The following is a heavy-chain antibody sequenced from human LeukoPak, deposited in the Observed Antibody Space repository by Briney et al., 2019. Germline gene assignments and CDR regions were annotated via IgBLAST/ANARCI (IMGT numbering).Heavy chain of an antibody. V-gene: IGHV3-48*03. CDR3: ARLSGSYSDY. Sequence: PGGSLRPSCAASGFIFSSYEMNWVRQAPGKGLEWVSYISSSGHTIYYADPVKGRFTISRDNAKNSLYLQMNSLRAEDTAVYYCARLSGSYSDYWGQGTLVTVSS. CDR1: GFIFSSYE. D-gene: IGHD5-12*01. CDR2: ISSSGHTI. J-gene: IGHJ4*02.